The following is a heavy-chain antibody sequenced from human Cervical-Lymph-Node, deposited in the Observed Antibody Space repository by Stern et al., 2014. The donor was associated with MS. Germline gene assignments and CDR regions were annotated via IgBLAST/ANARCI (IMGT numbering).Heavy chain of an antibody. CDR3: AREGKMATTDY. J-gene: IGHJ4*02. CDR2: ISYDGDNK. V-gene: IGHV3-30-3*01. D-gene: IGHD5-24*01. Sequence: EQLLESGGGVVQPGGSLRLSCAASGFTFSTYAMHWVRQTPGKGLQWLAVISYDGDNKYYADSLRGRFTISRDNSKNTLYLQMTGLMIEDTSLYYCAREGKMATTDYWGQGTLVSVSS. CDR1: GFTFSTYA.